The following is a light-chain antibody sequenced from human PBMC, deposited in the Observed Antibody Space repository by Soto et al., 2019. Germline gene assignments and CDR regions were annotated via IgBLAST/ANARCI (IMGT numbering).Light chain of an antibody. Sequence: EIVLTQSPGSLSLSPGERATLSCRASQSVSNNYLAWYQQKPGQAPRLLIYGASSRATGIPDRFSGSGSGTGFTLTISRLEPEDFAVYYCQQYGSSPGLFTFGPGTKVDIK. CDR1: QSVSNNY. J-gene: IGKJ3*01. CDR3: QQYGSSPGLFT. CDR2: GAS. V-gene: IGKV3-20*01.